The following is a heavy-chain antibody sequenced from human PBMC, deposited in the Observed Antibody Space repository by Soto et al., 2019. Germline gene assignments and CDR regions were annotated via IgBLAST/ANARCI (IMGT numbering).Heavy chain of an antibody. CDR2: INHSGST. J-gene: IGHJ5*02. D-gene: IGHD3-10*01. Sequence: PSETLSLTCAVYGGSFSGYYWSWIRQPPGKGLEWIGEINHSGSTNYNPSLKSRVTISVDTPKNQFSLKLSSVTAADTAVYYCARGLVTMVRGVIITDWFDPWGQGTLVTVSS. CDR3: ARGLVTMVRGVIITDWFDP. V-gene: IGHV4-34*01. CDR1: GGSFSGYY.